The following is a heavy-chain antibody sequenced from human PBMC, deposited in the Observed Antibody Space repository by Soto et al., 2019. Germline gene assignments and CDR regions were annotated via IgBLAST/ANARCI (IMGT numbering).Heavy chain of an antibody. D-gene: IGHD3-10*01. Sequence: QVQLVESGGGVVQPGRSLRLSCAASGFSFSSYGMHWVRQAPGKGLEWVAVIWYDGSNKYYADSVKGRFTIPRDNSKNTLYLQMNSLRAEDTAVYYCARDQDYYGSGRDNWFDPWGQGTLVTVSS. J-gene: IGHJ5*02. V-gene: IGHV3-33*01. CDR2: IWYDGSNK. CDR3: ARDQDYYGSGRDNWFDP. CDR1: GFSFSSYG.